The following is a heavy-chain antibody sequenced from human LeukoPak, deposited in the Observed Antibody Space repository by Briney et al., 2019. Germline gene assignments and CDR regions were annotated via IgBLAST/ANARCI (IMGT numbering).Heavy chain of an antibody. V-gene: IGHV3-43D*04. CDR2: ISWDGGST. Sequence: PGGSLRLSCAASGFTFDDYAMHWVRQAPGKGLEWVSLISWDGGSTYYADSVKGRFTISRDNSKNSLYLQMNSLRAEDTALYYCARGNSSGSYYFDYWGQGTLVTVSS. J-gene: IGHJ4*02. CDR3: ARGNSSGSYYFDY. CDR1: GFTFDDYA. D-gene: IGHD6-19*01.